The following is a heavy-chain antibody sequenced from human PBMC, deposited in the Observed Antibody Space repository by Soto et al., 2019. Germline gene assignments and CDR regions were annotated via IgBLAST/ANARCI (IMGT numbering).Heavy chain of an antibody. D-gene: IGHD3-22*01. V-gene: IGHV3-30-3*01. J-gene: IGHJ6*02. Sequence: QVQLVESGGGVVQPGRSLRLSCAASGFTFSSYAMHWVRQAPGKGLEWEAVISYDGSNKYYADSVKGRFTISRDNSKNTLYLQMNSLRAEDTAVYYCARDLVNYDSSGYYYYYGMDVWGQGTTVTVSS. CDR3: ARDLVNYDSSGYYYYYGMDV. CDR1: GFTFSSYA. CDR2: ISYDGSNK.